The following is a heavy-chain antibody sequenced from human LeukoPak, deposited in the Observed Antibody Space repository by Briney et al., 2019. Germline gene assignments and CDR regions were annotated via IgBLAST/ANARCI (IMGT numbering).Heavy chain of an antibody. CDR2: IRSKANSYAT. CDR1: GFTFSGSA. J-gene: IGHJ4*02. CDR3: TSMSGSYYKSRRDY. Sequence: GGSLRLSCAASGFTFSGSAMHWVRQASGKGLEWVGRIRSKANSYATAYAASVKGRFTIPRDDSKNTAYLQMNSLKTEDTAVYYCTSMSGSYYKSRRDYWGQGTLVTVSS. D-gene: IGHD3-10*01. V-gene: IGHV3-73*01.